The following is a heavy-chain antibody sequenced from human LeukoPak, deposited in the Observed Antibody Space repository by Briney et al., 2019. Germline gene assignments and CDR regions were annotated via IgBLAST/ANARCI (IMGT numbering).Heavy chain of an antibody. D-gene: IGHD6-13*01. CDR2: ISSSSSYI. Sequence: GGSLRLSCAASGFTFSSYSMNWVRQAPGKGLEWVSSISSSSSYIYYADSVKGRFTISRDNAKNSLYLQMNSLRAEDTAVYYCARESLAAAGMDYWGQGTLVTVSS. V-gene: IGHV3-21*01. CDR3: ARESLAAAGMDY. J-gene: IGHJ4*02. CDR1: GFTFSSYS.